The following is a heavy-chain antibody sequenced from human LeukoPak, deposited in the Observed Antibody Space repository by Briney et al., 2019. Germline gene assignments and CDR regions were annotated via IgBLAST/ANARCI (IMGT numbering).Heavy chain of an antibody. CDR1: GFTFSSYG. CDR3: AKGSSSWYGGSYFDY. CDR2: ISYDGSNK. J-gene: IGHJ4*02. D-gene: IGHD6-13*01. V-gene: IGHV3-30*18. Sequence: GGSLRLSCAACGFTFSSYGMQWVRQAPGKGVEWVAVISYDGSNKYYADSVKGRFTISRDNSKNTLYLQMNSLRAEDTAVYYCAKGSSSWYGGSYFDYWGQGTLVTVSS.